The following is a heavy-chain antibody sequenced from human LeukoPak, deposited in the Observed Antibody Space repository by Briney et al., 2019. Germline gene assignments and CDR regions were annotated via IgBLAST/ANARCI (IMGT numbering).Heavy chain of an antibody. CDR3: ARDRGGDGTFDY. CDR1: GFTFSSYT. CDR2: ISSSSSYI. Sequence: GGSLRLSCAASGFTFSSYTMNWVRQAPGKGLEWVSSISSSSSYIYYADSVKGRFTISRDNAKNSLYLQMNSLRAEDTAVYYCARDRGGDGTFDYWGQGTLVTVSS. D-gene: IGHD5-24*01. J-gene: IGHJ4*02. V-gene: IGHV3-21*01.